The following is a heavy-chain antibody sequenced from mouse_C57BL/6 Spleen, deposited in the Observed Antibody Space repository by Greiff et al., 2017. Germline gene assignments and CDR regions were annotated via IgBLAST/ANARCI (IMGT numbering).Heavy chain of an antibody. V-gene: IGHV1-43*01. CDR1: GYSFTGYY. Sequence: VQLQQSGPELVKPGASVKISCKASGYSFTGYYMHWVKQSSEKSLEWIGEINPSTGGTSYNQKFKGKATLTVDKSSSTAYMQLKSLTSEDSAVYYCARNDYYFDYWGQGTTLTVSS. CDR2: INPSTGGT. J-gene: IGHJ2*01. CDR3: ARNDYYFDY. D-gene: IGHD2-4*01.